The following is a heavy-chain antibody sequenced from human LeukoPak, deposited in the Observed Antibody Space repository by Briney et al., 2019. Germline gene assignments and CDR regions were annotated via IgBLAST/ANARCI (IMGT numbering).Heavy chain of an antibody. V-gene: IGHV3-53*05. J-gene: IGHJ4*02. D-gene: IGHD6-13*01. Sequence: GGSLRLSCAASGFTVNNNYMGWVRQAPGKALEWVSVIFSGGSTYYADSVKGRFTISRDNSKNTLYLQMNSLRAEDTAVYYCARSRSGTSLLGYWGQGTLVTVSS. CDR1: GFTVNNNY. CDR2: IFSGGST. CDR3: ARSRSGTSLLGY.